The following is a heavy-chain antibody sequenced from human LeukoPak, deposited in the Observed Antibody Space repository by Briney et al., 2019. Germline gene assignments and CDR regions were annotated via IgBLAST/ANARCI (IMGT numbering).Heavy chain of an antibody. V-gene: IGHV3-7*03. Sequence: GGSLRLSCAASGFTFSSYWMSWVRQAPGKGLEWVANIKQDGSEKYYVDSVKGRFTISRDNAKNSLYLQMNSLRAEDTAVYYCAKPYYYDSSGYYYYYYMDVWGKGTTVTVSS. CDR3: AKPYYYDSSGYYYYYYMDV. CDR1: GFTFSSYW. J-gene: IGHJ6*03. D-gene: IGHD3-22*01. CDR2: IKQDGSEK.